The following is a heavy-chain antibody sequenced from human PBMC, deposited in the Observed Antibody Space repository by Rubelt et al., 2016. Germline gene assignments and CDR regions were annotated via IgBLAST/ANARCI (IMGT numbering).Heavy chain of an antibody. J-gene: IGHJ4*02. CDR3: AKSTGSSWPALFDY. D-gene: IGHD6-13*01. Sequence: EVQLVESGGGLVQPGGSLRLSCAASGFTFSSYWMSWVRQAPGKGLEWVSVIYSDSSTYYADSVKGRFTISRDNSKKTLYLQMNSLRAEDTAVYYCAKSTGSSWPALFDYWGQGTLVTVSS. CDR2: IYSDSST. CDR1: GFTFSSYW. V-gene: IGHV3-23*03.